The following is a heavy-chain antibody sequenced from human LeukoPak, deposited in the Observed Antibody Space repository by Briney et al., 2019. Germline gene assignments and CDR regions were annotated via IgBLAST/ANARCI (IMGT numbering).Heavy chain of an antibody. CDR1: GFTFSSYA. CDR3: AKVFCSGGSCYSAFGFDY. J-gene: IGHJ4*02. Sequence: GGSLRLSCAASGFTFSSYAMNWVRQAPGKGPEWVSGISGSGGGTYYADSVKGRFTISRDNSKNTLYLQMNSLRAEDTAVYHCAKVFCSGGSCYSAFGFDYWGQGTLVTVSS. D-gene: IGHD2-15*01. V-gene: IGHV3-23*01. CDR2: ISGSGGGT.